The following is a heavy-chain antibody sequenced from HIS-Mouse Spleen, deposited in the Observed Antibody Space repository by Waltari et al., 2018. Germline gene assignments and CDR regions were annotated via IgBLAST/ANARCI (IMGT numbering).Heavy chain of an antibody. V-gene: IGHV2-5*02. CDR2: IYWDDDK. D-gene: IGHD7-27*01. CDR3: AHRRNWGGAFDI. J-gene: IGHJ3*02. Sequence: QITLKESGPTLVKPTQTLTLTCTFSGFSLSTSGVGVGWIRQPPRKALEWLGLIYWDDDKRYSPYLKSRLTITKDTSKNPVVLTMTNMDPVDTATYYCAHRRNWGGAFDIWGQGTMVTVSS. CDR1: GFSLSTSGVG.